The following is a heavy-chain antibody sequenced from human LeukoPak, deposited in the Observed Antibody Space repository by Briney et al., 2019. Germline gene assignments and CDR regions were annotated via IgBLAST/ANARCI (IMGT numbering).Heavy chain of an antibody. D-gene: IGHD3-9*01. Sequence: GGSLRLSCAASGFTFSNAWMSWVRQAPGKGLEWVGRIKSKTDGGTTDYAAPVKGRFTISRDDSKNTLYLQMNSLKTEDTAVYYCTRNPYYYDILTGYPRDYGMDVWGQGTTVTVSS. V-gene: IGHV3-15*01. CDR2: IKSKTDGGTT. J-gene: IGHJ6*02. CDR3: TRNPYYYDILTGYPRDYGMDV. CDR1: GFTFSNAW.